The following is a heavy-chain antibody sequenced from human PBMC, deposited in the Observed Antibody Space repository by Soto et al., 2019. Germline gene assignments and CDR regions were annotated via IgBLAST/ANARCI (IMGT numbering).Heavy chain of an antibody. CDR3: VKEFGRYSNYYGFDY. J-gene: IGHJ4*02. CDR1: GFTFSSYA. V-gene: IGHV3-64D*06. D-gene: IGHD4-4*01. CDR2: ISSNGGST. Sequence: GGSLRLSCSASGFTFSSYAMHWVRQAPGKGLEYVSAISSNGGSTYYADSVKGRFTISRDNSKNTLYLQMSSLRAEDTAVYYCVKEFGRYSNYYGFDYWGQGTLVTVPQ.